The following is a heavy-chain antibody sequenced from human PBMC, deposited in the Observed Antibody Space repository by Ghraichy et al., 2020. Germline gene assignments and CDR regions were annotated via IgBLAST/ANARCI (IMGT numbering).Heavy chain of an antibody. V-gene: IGHV3-33*08. CDR3: ARERDTVTSGDFDY. D-gene: IGHD4-17*01. CDR2: IWYDGSNK. Sequence: GGSLRLSCAASGFTFSSYGMHWVRQAPGKRLEWVAVIWYDGSNKYYADSVKGRFTISRDNSKNTLYLQMNSLRAEDTAVYYCARERDTVTSGDFDYWGQGTLVTVSS. J-gene: IGHJ4*02. CDR1: GFTFSSYG.